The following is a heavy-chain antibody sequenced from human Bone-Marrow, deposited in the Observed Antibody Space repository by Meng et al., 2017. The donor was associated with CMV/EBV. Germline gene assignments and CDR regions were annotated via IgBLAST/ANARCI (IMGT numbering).Heavy chain of an antibody. J-gene: IGHJ4*02. Sequence: GGSLRLSCAASGFTFSSYWMHWVRQAPGKGLVWVSRINSDGSSTSYADSVKGRFTISRDNSKNTLYLQMNSLRAEDTAVYYCARDKSSSGWPPDYWGQGTLVTVSS. D-gene: IGHD6-19*01. CDR1: GFTFSSYW. V-gene: IGHV3-74*01. CDR3: ARDKSSSGWPPDY. CDR2: INSDGSST.